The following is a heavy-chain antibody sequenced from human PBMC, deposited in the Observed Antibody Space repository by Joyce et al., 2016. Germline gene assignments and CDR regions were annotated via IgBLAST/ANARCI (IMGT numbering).Heavy chain of an antibody. CDR3: ARGNDYDYWSGYEAHYFDY. D-gene: IGHD3-3*01. V-gene: IGHV4-59*01. J-gene: IGHJ4*02. Sequence: QVQLQESGPGLVKPSETLSLSCTVSGGSISSYYWSWIRQPQGKGLEWIVYSNHRGRTNYNPSLKRRVTISVDTSKTEFSLKMTSVTAADTAVYYCARGNDYDYWSGYEAHYFDYWGQGTLVTVSS. CDR1: GGSISSYY. CDR2: SNHRGRT.